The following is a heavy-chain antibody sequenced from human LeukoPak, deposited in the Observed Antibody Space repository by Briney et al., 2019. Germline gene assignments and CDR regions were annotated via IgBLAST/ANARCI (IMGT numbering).Heavy chain of an antibody. CDR3: AVDRGY. CDR1: GGSVSSRNYY. V-gene: IGHV4-39*07. D-gene: IGHD3-10*01. CDR2: INHSGST. J-gene: IGHJ4*02. Sequence: SETLSLTCTVSGGSVSSRNYYWGWIRQPPGKGLEWIGEINHSGSTNYNPSLKSRVTISVDTSKNQFSLKLSSVTAADTAVYYCAVDRGYWGQGTLVTVSS.